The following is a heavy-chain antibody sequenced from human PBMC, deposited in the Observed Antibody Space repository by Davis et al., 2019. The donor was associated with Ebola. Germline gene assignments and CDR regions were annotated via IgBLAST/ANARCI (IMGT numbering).Heavy chain of an antibody. CDR1: GFTFSNYN. V-gene: IGHV3-21*01. D-gene: IGHD4-11*01. CDR3: ARFDHSFDS. Sequence: GGSLRLSCAASGFTFSNYNLNWVRQTPEKGLEWVSSINSSSSYIYYADSLKGRFTISRDDAKNSVYLHMNNLRAEDTAVYYCARFDHSFDSWGQGALVTVSS. CDR2: INSSSSYI. J-gene: IGHJ4*02.